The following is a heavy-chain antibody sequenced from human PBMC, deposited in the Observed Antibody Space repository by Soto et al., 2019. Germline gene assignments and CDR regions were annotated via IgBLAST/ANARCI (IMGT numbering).Heavy chain of an antibody. V-gene: IGHV4-39*01. Sequence: PSETLSLTCTVSGGSISSSSYYWGWIRQPPGKGLEWIGSIYYSGGTYYNPSLKSRVTLSVDTSKNQFSLKLSSVTAADTAVYYCASPFWDYWGQGTLVTVSS. J-gene: IGHJ4*02. CDR2: IYYSGGT. CDR1: GGSISSSSYY. CDR3: ASPFWDY.